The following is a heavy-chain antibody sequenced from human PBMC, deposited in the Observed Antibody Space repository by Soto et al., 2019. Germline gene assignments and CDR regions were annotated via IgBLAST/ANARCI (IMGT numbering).Heavy chain of an antibody. D-gene: IGHD2-15*01. V-gene: IGHV5-51*01. Sequence: ESLKISCKGSGYSFTTYWIDWVRQMPGKGLEWMGTIYPGDSDTRYSPSFQGQVTISADKSISTAYLQWSSLKASDTAMYYCVRLGYCSGGYCYGDSWGQGTLVTVSS. CDR3: VRLGYCSGGYCYGDS. CDR1: GYSFTTYW. CDR2: IYPGDSDT. J-gene: IGHJ5*01.